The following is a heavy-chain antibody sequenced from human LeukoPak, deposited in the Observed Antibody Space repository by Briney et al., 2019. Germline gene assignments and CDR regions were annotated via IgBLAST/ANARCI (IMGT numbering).Heavy chain of an antibody. D-gene: IGHD3-10*01. J-gene: IGHJ3*02. CDR1: GFTFSSYA. CDR3: AKSPVGVLGFAFDI. CDR2: ISGSGGST. Sequence: GGSLRLSCAASGFTFSSYAMSWVRQAPGKGLEWVSAISGSGGSTYYADCVKGRFTISRDNSKNALYLQMNSLRAEDTAVYYCAKSPVGVLGFAFDIWGQGTMVTVSS. V-gene: IGHV3-23*01.